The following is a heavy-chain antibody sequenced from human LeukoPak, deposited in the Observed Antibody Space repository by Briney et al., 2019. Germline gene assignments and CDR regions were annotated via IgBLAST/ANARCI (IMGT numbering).Heavy chain of an antibody. V-gene: IGHV3-23*01. Sequence: GGSLRLSCAASGFTFSSYAMSWVRQAPGKGLEWVSAISGSVGSTYYADSVKGRFTISRENAKNSLYLQMNSVRAEDTAVYYCARDTPETATNRLGWFDPWGQGILVTVSS. J-gene: IGHJ5*02. CDR2: ISGSVGST. CDR3: ARDTPETATNRLGWFDP. D-gene: IGHD5-24*01. CDR1: GFTFSSYA.